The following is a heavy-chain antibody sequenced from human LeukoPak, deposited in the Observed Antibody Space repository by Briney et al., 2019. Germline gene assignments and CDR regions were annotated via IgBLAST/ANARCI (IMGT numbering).Heavy chain of an antibody. CDR2: LSASGAAT. Sequence: GGSLRLSCSASGFPFSTYAMTWVRHAPGKGLEWVSALSASGAATKYADSVQGRFTISRDNSKNTVSLQMSGLRAEDTATYYCAKPVSDYDILTGYDYWGQGTLVTVSS. J-gene: IGHJ4*02. CDR3: AKPVSDYDILTGYDY. V-gene: IGHV3-23*01. CDR1: GFPFSTYA. D-gene: IGHD3-9*01.